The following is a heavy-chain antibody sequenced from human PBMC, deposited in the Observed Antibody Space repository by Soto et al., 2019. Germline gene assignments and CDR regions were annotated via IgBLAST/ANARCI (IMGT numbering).Heavy chain of an antibody. Sequence: PSETLSLTCAVSGGSISSSNWWSWVRQPPGKGLEWIGEIYHSGSTNYSPSLKSRVTISVDKSKNQFSLKLSSVTAADTAVYYCARGGFYDFWSGYGAFDIWGQGTMVS. D-gene: IGHD3-3*01. CDR3: ARGGFYDFWSGYGAFDI. CDR2: IYHSGST. J-gene: IGHJ3*02. CDR1: GGSISSSNW. V-gene: IGHV4-4*02.